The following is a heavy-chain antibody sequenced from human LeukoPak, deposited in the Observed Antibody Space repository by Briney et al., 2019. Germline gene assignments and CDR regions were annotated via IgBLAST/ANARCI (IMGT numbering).Heavy chain of an antibody. CDR3: ARDREASDDFNWFGP. D-gene: IGHD3/OR15-3a*01. J-gene: IGHJ5*02. CDR1: GFTFSTYS. CDR2: LSKGSTYV. Sequence: PGGSLRLSCAASGFTFSTYSMSWVRQAPGKGLEWVSSLSKGSTYVYYAASVKGRFTISRDNAKNSLFLEMNSLRAEDTAVYYCARDREASDDFNWFGPWGQGTLVTVSS. V-gene: IGHV3-21*01.